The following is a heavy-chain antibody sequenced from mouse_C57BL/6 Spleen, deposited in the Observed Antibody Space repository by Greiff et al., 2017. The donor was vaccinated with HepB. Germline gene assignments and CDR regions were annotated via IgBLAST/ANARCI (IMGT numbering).Heavy chain of an antibody. J-gene: IGHJ1*03. Sequence: QVQLQQPGAELVKPGASVKMSCKASGYTFTSYWITWVKQRPGQGLEWIGDIYPGSGSTNYNEKFKSKATLTVDTSSSTAYMQLSSLTSEDSAVYYCARRVYYGSSWYFDVWGTGTTVTVSS. D-gene: IGHD1-1*01. CDR2: IYPGSGST. CDR3: ARRVYYGSSWYFDV. CDR1: GYTFTSYW. V-gene: IGHV1-55*01.